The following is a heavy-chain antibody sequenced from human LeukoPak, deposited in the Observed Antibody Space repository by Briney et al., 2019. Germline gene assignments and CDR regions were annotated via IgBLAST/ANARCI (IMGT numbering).Heavy chain of an antibody. V-gene: IGHV3-30-3*01. CDR3: ARDGGGNYYFDY. CDR1: GFTFSSYA. D-gene: IGHD4-23*01. J-gene: IGHJ4*02. Sequence: PGRSLRLSCAASGFTFSSYAMHWVRQAPGKGVEWVAVISYDGTNKYSADSVKGRFTISRDNSKNTMYLQMHSLRAEDTAVYYCARDGGGNYYFDYWGQGTLVTVSS. CDR2: ISYDGTNK.